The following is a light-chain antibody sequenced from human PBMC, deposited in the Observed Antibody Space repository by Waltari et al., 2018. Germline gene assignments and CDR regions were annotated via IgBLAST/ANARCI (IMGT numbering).Light chain of an antibody. J-gene: IGKJ5*01. CDR1: QSSSDY. CDR3: QQSYS. V-gene: IGKV1-39*01. Sequence: DIQMTQSPSSLSASVGDRVTITCRASQSSSDYLNSYQQKPGKAPKLLIYAASTLQSGVPSRFSGSGSGTDFALTISSLQPEDFATYYCQQSYSFGQGTRLEIK. CDR2: AAS.